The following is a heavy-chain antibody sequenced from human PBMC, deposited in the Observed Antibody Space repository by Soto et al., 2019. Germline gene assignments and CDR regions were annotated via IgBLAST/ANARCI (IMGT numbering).Heavy chain of an antibody. V-gene: IGHV3-48*02. CDR1: GFTFSSYS. D-gene: IGHD2-15*01. CDR2: ISSSSSTI. J-gene: IGHJ5*02. CDR3: ARDALLHRFDP. Sequence: EVQLVESGGGLVQPGGSLRLSCAASGFTFSSYSMNWVRQAPGKGLEWVSYISSSSSTIYYADSVKGRFTISRDNAKNSLELQNNSPRDEDTGGDYCARDALLHRFDPWGQGTLVNVSS.